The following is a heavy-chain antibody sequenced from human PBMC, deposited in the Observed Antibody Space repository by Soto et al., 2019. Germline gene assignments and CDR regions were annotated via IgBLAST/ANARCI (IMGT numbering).Heavy chain of an antibody. V-gene: IGHV3-15*01. CDR2: IKSKTDGGTT. Sequence: GGSLRLSCAASGFTCSNAWMSWVRQAPGKGLEWVGRIKSKTDGGTTDYAAPVKGRFTISRDDSKNTLYLQMNSLKTEDTAVYYCTTGSNAPPFYYYYGMDVWGQGTTVTVSS. D-gene: IGHD7-27*01. CDR3: TTGSNAPPFYYYYGMDV. CDR1: GFTCSNAW. J-gene: IGHJ6*02.